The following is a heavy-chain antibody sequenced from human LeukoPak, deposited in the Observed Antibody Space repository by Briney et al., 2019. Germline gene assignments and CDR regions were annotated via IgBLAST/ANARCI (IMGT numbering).Heavy chain of an antibody. Sequence: PGGSLRLSCAASGFTFSSYAMSWVRQAPGKGLECVSAISGSGGSTYYADSAKGRFTISRDNSKNTLYLQMNSLRAEDTAVYYCAKWTAIGSCYFDYWGQGTLVTVSS. V-gene: IGHV3-23*01. D-gene: IGHD2-21*02. J-gene: IGHJ4*02. CDR1: GFTFSSYA. CDR2: ISGSGGST. CDR3: AKWTAIGSCYFDY.